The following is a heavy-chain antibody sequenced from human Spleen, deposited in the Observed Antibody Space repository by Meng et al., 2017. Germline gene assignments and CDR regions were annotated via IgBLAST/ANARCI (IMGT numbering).Heavy chain of an antibody. V-gene: IGHV3-23*01. Sequence: GESLKISCAASGFAFSTYGMSWVRQAPGKGLEWVSSISTSDGTTYYADSVKGRFTISRDNSRNTMDYQMNNLRAEDTAVYYYARIVHSGSYYGDYYYGMDVWGQGTTVTVSS. CDR1: GFAFSTYG. D-gene: IGHD1-26*01. J-gene: IGHJ6*02. CDR3: ARIVHSGSYYGDYYYGMDV. CDR2: ISTSDGTT.